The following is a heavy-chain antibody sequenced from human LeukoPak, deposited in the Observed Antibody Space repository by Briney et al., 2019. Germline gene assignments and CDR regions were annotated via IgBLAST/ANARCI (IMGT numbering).Heavy chain of an antibody. J-gene: IGHJ4*02. CDR1: GFTFSSYT. CDR2: ISSSSSTI. CDR3: ARARSGYQFDY. D-gene: IGHD3-22*01. V-gene: IGHV3-48*01. Sequence: GGSLRLSCVASGFTFSSYTMSWVRQAPGKGLEGVSYISSSSSTIYYADSVKGRFTISRDNAKNSLYLQMNSLRAEDTAVYYCARARSGYQFDYWGQGTLVTVSS.